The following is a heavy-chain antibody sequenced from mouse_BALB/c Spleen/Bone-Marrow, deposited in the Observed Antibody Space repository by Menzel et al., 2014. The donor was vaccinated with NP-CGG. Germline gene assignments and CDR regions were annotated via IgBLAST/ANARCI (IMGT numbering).Heavy chain of an antibody. V-gene: IGHV3-8*02. CDR1: GDSITSGY. Sequence: EVQLQQSGPSLVKPSQTLALTCSGTGDSITSGYWNWIRKFLGNKLEYMGYISYSGSAYYNPSLKSRISITRDTSKNQYYLKLNSVTTEDTATYYCASPLITTVVAPFAYWGQGTLVTVSA. J-gene: IGHJ3*01. CDR3: ASPLITTVVAPFAY. D-gene: IGHD1-1*01. CDR2: ISYSGSA.